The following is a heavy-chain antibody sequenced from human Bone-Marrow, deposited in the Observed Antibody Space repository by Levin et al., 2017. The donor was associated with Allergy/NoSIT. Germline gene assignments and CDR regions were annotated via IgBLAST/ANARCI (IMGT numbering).Heavy chain of an antibody. CDR2: ISYSSRTM. CDR1: GFNFSIYD. CDR3: ARNFLRGLDV. V-gene: IGHV3-48*02. J-gene: IGHJ6*02. Sequence: SCAASGFNFSIYDMSWVRQAPGKGLEWLSYISYSSRTMYYADSVKGRLSVSTDNAKNSVFLQMTTLRDEDTAVYYCARNFLRGLDVWGQGTTVTVSS.